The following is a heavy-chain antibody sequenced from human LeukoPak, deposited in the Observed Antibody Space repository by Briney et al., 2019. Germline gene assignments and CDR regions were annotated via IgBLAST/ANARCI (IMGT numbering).Heavy chain of an antibody. D-gene: IGHD3-22*01. J-gene: IGHJ5*02. V-gene: IGHV4-31*03. CDR2: IYYSGST. CDR3: ARDRALYDSSGYYSRWFDP. CDR1: GGSISSGGYY. Sequence: SETLSLTCTVSGGSISSGGYYWSWIRQHPGKGLEWIGHIYYSGSTYYNPSLKSRVTISVDTSKNQFSLKLSSVTAADTAVYYCARDRALYDSSGYYSRWFDPWGQGTLVTVSS.